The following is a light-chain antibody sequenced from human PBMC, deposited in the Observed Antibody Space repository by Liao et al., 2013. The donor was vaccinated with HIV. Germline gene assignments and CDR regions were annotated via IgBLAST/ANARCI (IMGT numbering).Light chain of an antibody. CDR3: QVFDSSTNHYF. V-gene: IGLV3-21*01. CDR1: NIGSKS. Sequence: SYVLTQPPSVSVAPGKTARITCGGNNIGSKSVHWYQQKPGQAPVLVFYYDRDRPSGIPERFSGSNSGNTATLTISRVEAGDEADYFCQVFDSSTNHYFFGTGTKVTVL. CDR2: YDR. J-gene: IGLJ1*01.